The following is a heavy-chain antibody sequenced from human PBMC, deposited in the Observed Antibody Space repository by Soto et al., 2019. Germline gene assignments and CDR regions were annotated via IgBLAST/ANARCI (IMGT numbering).Heavy chain of an antibody. CDR3: AREIGSYLSLYFDY. Sequence: QVQLVESGGGVVQPGRSLRLSCAASGFTFSSYAMHWVRQAPGKGLEWVAVISYDGSNKYYADSVKGRFTISRDNSKNTLYLQMNSMRAADTAVYYCAREIGSYLSLYFDYWGQGTLVTVSS. CDR2: ISYDGSNK. CDR1: GFTFSSYA. V-gene: IGHV3-30-3*01. D-gene: IGHD1-26*01. J-gene: IGHJ4*02.